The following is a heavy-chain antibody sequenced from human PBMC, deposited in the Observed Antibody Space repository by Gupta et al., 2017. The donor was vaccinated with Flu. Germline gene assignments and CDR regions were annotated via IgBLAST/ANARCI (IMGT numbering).Heavy chain of an antibody. CDR2: VYYTGST. CDR3: ARHVKGEAVSGTGNFDY. J-gene: IGHJ4*02. CDR1: GGSTSSSSYY. V-gene: IGHV4-39*01. Sequence: QVQLQKSGPGLVKPSETLSLTCTVSGGSTSSSSYYWGWIRQPPGKGLEWIGSVYYTGSTFYNPSLESRITISVDTSRNQFSLRLSSVTAADTAIYYCARHVKGEAVSGTGNFDYWGQGILVTVSS. D-gene: IGHD6-19*01.